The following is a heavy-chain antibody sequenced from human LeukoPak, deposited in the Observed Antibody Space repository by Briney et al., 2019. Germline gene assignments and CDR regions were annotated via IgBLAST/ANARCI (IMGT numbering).Heavy chain of an antibody. Sequence: GGSLRLSCAASGFTFSNYGMSWVRQAPGKGLEWVSGICGSGGSTYYADSVKGRFTISRDNSKNTLYLQMNSLRAEDTAMYYCAKDLKPAYYYGSGSINYWGQGTLVTVSS. V-gene: IGHV3-23*01. CDR3: AKDLKPAYYYGSGSINY. CDR1: GFTFSNYG. CDR2: ICGSGGST. J-gene: IGHJ4*02. D-gene: IGHD3-10*01.